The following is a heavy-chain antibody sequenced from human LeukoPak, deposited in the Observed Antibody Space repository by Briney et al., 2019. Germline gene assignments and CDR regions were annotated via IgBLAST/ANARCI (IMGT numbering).Heavy chain of an antibody. Sequence: GASVKVSCRASGYTFTAHYRHWVRQAPGQGLEWMGWIDPNSGGTDYAQKFLGSVTMTGDTSINTAFMELSRLRSDDTAIYYCARGRGTTMVRGVITNYFHLWGRGSLVSVSS. V-gene: IGHV1-2*02. CDR2: IDPNSGGT. D-gene: IGHD3-10*01. CDR3: ARGRGTTMVRGVITNYFHL. J-gene: IGHJ2*01. CDR1: GYTFTAHY.